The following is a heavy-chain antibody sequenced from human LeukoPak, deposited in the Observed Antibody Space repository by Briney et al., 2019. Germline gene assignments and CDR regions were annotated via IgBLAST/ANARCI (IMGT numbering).Heavy chain of an antibody. CDR3: ARLPPHYYYYYGMDV. J-gene: IGHJ6*02. CDR1: GGSISSYY. Sequence: SETLSLTCTVSGGSISSYYWSWIRQPPGKGLEWLGYIYYSGGTNYNPSLKSRVTISVDTSKNQFSLKLSSVTAADTAVYYCARLPPHYYYYYGMDVWGQGTTVTVSS. V-gene: IGHV4-59*08. CDR2: IYYSGGT.